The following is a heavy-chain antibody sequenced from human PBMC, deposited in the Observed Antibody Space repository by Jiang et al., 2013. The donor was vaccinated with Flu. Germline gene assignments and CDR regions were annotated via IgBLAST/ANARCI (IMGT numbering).Heavy chain of an antibody. V-gene: IGHV4-39*07. CDR2: IYYSGNT. D-gene: IGHD2-21*02. Sequence: GPGLVKPSETLSLSCTVSGGSISSSSYYWGLDPPAPRGRVWSGIGSIYYSGNTYYNPSLKSRVTISVDSSKNQFSLKLSSVTAADTAVYYCARLLXNTVVTQPYYFDYWGQG. CDR1: GGSISSSSYY. J-gene: IGHJ4*02. CDR3: ARLLXNTVVTQPYYFDY.